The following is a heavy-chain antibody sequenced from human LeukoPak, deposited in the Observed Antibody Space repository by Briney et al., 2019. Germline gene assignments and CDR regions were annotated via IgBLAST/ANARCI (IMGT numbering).Heavy chain of an antibody. D-gene: IGHD4-23*01. J-gene: IGHJ4*02. CDR3: VTVGNVYDY. CDR1: GFTFSSYW. Sequence: GGSLRLSCAASGFTFSSYWMHWVRQAPGKGLESVSAINSNGDNTYYADSVKGRFTISRDNSKSTLYLQMSSLRAEDTAVYYCVTVGNVYDYWGQGTLVTVSS. V-gene: IGHV3-64D*09. CDR2: INSNGDNT.